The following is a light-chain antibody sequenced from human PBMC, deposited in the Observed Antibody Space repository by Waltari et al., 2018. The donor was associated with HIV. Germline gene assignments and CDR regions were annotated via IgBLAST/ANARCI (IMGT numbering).Light chain of an antibody. V-gene: IGLV1-47*01. CDR1: SSTIGSKY. CDR3: AAWDDSLL. Sequence: QSVLTQPPSASGTPGQRVTISCSGSSSTIGSKYVYWYQQLPGTAPKLLIYRNNQRPSGVPDRFSGSKSGTSASLASSGVRSEDEADYYCAAWDDSLLFGGGTKLTVL. CDR2: RNN. J-gene: IGLJ2*01.